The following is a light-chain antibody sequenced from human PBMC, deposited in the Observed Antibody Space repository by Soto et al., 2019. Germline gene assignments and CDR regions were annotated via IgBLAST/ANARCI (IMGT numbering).Light chain of an antibody. CDR2: ETS. V-gene: IGKV3-20*01. Sequence: ELVLTQSPGTLSMSPGARAPLSCRASRSVDSSYFAWYQKTPGQAPSLLISETSTRATGIPDRFSGSGSGKDFPLTVSRLEPEDFEVYCRQQYGSHPLTFGGGTKVDIK. J-gene: IGKJ4*01. CDR1: RSVDSSY. CDR3: QQYGSHPLT.